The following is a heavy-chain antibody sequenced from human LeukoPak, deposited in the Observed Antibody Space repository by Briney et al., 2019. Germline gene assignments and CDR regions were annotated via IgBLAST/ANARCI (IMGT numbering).Heavy chain of an antibody. D-gene: IGHD5-12*01. V-gene: IGHV4-34*01. Sequence: SETLSLTCAVYGGSFSGYYWSWIRQPPGKGLEWIGEINHSGSTNYNPSLKSRVTISVDTSKNQLSLQLSSVTAADTAVYYCARALRGYSGYVYNDNGMGVWGQGSTVTVSS. CDR1: GGSFSGYY. J-gene: IGHJ6*01. CDR3: ARALRGYSGYVYNDNGMGV. CDR2: INHSGST.